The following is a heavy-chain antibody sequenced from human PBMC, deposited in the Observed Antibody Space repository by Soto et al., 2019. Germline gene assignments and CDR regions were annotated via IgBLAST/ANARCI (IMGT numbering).Heavy chain of an antibody. CDR3: ARDSFDGGYCSGGSCYPFNYYYGMDV. D-gene: IGHD2-15*01. CDR2: IWYDGSNK. Sequence: GGSLRLSCAASGFTFSSYGMHWVRQAPGKGLEWVAVIWYDGSNKYYADSVKGRFTISRDNSKNTLYLQMNSLRAEDRTVYYCARDSFDGGYCSGGSCYPFNYYYGMDVWGQGTTVTVSS. CDR1: GFTFSSYG. V-gene: IGHV3-33*01. J-gene: IGHJ6*02.